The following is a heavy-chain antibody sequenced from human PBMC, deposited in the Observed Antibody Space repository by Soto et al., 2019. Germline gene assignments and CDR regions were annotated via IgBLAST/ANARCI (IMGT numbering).Heavy chain of an antibody. V-gene: IGHV1-18*01. CDR3: ARERTRYCSSINCFPVRVFDY. Sequence: QVQLVQSGAEVTKPGASVKVSCKASGYTFISYDITWVRQAPGQGLEWMGWISADNGNTKYTQKLQGRVTMTTDTSTSTAYMELRSLRSDHTAEYSSARERTRYCSSINCFPVRVFDYWGQGTLVTVSS. CDR1: GYTFISYD. D-gene: IGHD2-2*01. J-gene: IGHJ4*02. CDR2: ISADNGNT.